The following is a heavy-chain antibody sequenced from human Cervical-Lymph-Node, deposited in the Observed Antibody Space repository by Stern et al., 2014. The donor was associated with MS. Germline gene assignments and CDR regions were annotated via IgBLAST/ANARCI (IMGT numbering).Heavy chain of an antibody. Sequence: QVQLQESGPGLVKPSETLSLTCTVSGGSISSSSYYWGWIRQPPGKGLEWIGSIYYSGSTYYNTSLKSRVPISVATSQNPFSPKLGSVTAADTAVYYCARRRAAAGAVLFDYWGQGTLVTVSS. V-gene: IGHV4-39*01. CDR2: IYYSGST. D-gene: IGHD6-13*01. CDR3: ARRRAAAGAVLFDY. J-gene: IGHJ4*02. CDR1: GGSISSSSYY.